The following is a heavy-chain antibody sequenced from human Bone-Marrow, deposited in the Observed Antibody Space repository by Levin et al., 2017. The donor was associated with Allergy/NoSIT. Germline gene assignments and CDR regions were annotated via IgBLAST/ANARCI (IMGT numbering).Heavy chain of an antibody. CDR2: IYYSGST. J-gene: IGHJ6*02. D-gene: IGHD2-15*01. Sequence: SETLSLTCIVSGGSISSYHWSWIRQPPGKGLEWIGYIYYSGSTNYNPSLKSRVTMSVDTSKNQFSLTLNSVTAADTGVYFCARDRVVASSGTYYDDGMAVWGQGTTVTVSS. CDR3: ARDRVVASSGTYYDDGMAV. V-gene: IGHV4-59*01. CDR1: GGSISSYH.